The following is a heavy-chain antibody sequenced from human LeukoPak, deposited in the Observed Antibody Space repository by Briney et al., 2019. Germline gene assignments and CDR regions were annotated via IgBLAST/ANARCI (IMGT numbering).Heavy chain of an antibody. CDR2: IHQSGTT. D-gene: IGHD6-19*01. J-gene: IGHJ4*02. Sequence: SETLSLTCAVSGYSISSGYYWGWIRQPPGTGLEWIGSIHQSGTTYYNPSLKSRVTISADTSKNQFSLKLSSVTAADTAVYYCARDSSGWVGYFDYWGQGTLVTVSS. CDR3: ARDSSGWVGYFDY. V-gene: IGHV4-38-2*01. CDR1: GYSISSGYY.